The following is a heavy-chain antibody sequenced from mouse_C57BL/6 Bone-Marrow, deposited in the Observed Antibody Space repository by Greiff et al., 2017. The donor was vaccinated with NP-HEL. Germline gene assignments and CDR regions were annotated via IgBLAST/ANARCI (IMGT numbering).Heavy chain of an antibody. CDR1: GFTFSDYG. CDR2: ISRGSSTI. D-gene: IGHD2-4*01. CDR3: ARCDYLAWFAY. Sequence: EVKLMEPGGGLVKPGGSLKLSCAASGFTFSDYGMHWVRQAPEKGLEWVAYISRGSSTIYYADTVKGRFTISRDNAKNTLFLQMTSLRSEDTAMYYCARCDYLAWFAYWGQGTLVTVSA. V-gene: IGHV5-17*01. J-gene: IGHJ3*01.